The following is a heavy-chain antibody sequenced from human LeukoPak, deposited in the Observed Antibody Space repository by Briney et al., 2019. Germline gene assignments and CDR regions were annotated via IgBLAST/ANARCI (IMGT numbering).Heavy chain of an antibody. V-gene: IGHV3-66*01. CDR2: IYSVGTT. Sequence: GGSLRLSCAASGFTFTSYAMSWVRQAPGKGLEWVSVIYSVGTTYYADSVKGRFTISRDNSKNTLYLQMNSLRAEDTAVYYCAKTDYGDYPDCWGQGTLVTVSS. J-gene: IGHJ4*02. D-gene: IGHD4-17*01. CDR1: GFTFTSYA. CDR3: AKTDYGDYPDC.